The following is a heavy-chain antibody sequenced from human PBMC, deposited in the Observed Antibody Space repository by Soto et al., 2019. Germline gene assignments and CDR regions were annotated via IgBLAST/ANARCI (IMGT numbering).Heavy chain of an antibody. CDR1: GFTFSSYS. J-gene: IGHJ4*02. D-gene: IGHD3-22*01. CDR2: ISSSSSYI. CDR3: ASHPRDSSGYWYYFDY. V-gene: IGHV3-21*01. Sequence: EVQLVESGGGLVKPGGSLRLSCAASGFTFSSYSMNWVRQAPGKGLEWVSSISSSSSYIYYADSVKGRFTISRDNAKNSRYLQMSSLRAEDTAVYYCASHPRDSSGYWYYFDYWGQGTLVTVSS.